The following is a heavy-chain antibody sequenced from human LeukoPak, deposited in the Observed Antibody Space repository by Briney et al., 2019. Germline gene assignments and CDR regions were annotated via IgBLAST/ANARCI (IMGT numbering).Heavy chain of an antibody. J-gene: IGHJ4*02. Sequence: GGSLRLSCAASGFTFSSYSMYWVRQAPGKGLEWVSYISSSSSTIYYADSVKGRFTISRDNAKNSLYLQMNSLRDEDTAVYYCAGVDTAMVASRPRSFDYWGQGTLVTVSS. V-gene: IGHV3-48*02. CDR2: ISSSSSTI. D-gene: IGHD5-18*01. CDR1: GFTFSSYS. CDR3: AGVDTAMVASRPRSFDY.